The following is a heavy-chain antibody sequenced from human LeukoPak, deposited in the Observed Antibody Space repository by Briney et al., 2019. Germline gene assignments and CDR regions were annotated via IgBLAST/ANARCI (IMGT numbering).Heavy chain of an antibody. CDR1: GGSISSGSYY. CDR3: ARDSVAGGYYYYYYMDV. CDR2: IYTSGST. D-gene: IGHD6-6*01. Sequence: PSETLSLTCTVSGGSISSGSYYWSWIRQPAGRGLEWIGRIYTSGSTNYNPSLKSRVTISVDTSKNQFSLKLSSVTAADTAVYYCARDSVAGGYYYYYYMDVWGKGTTVTISS. V-gene: IGHV4-61*02. J-gene: IGHJ6*03.